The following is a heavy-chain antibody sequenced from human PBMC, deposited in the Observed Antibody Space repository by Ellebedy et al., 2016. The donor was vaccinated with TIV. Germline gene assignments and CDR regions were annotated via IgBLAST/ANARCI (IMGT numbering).Heavy chain of an antibody. CDR1: GFTFSNYG. Sequence: GESLKISCTASGFTFSNYGMHWVRQTPGVGLEWVALISYDGRNKFYAGSVGGRFTISRDNSKNTLYLQMNSLRPEDTAVYYCAKVALDTAMLGYFDSWGRGTLVTVSS. CDR3: AKVALDTAMLGYFDS. CDR2: ISYDGRNK. D-gene: IGHD5-18*01. J-gene: IGHJ4*02. V-gene: IGHV3-30*18.